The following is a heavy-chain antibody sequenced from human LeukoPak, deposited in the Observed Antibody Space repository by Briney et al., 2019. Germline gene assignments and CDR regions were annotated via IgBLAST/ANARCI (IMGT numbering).Heavy chain of an antibody. Sequence: GSLKLSCAASGFTFSGSAMHWVRQASGKGLEWVGRIRSKANSYATAYAASVKGRFTISRDDSKNTAYLQMNSLKTEDTAVYYCTSLSVPDYGMDVWGQGTTVTVSS. V-gene: IGHV3-73*01. J-gene: IGHJ6*02. CDR3: TSLSVPDYGMDV. D-gene: IGHD4-17*01. CDR1: GFTFSGSA. CDR2: IRSKANSYAT.